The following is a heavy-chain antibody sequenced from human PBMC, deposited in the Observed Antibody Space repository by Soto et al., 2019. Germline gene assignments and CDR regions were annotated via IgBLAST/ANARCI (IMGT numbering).Heavy chain of an antibody. V-gene: IGHV4-61*01. J-gene: IGHJ4*02. D-gene: IGHD1-26*01. CDR2: IYYSGST. Sequence: SETLSLTCTVSGGSVSSGSYYWSWIRQPPGKGLEWIGYIYYSGSTNYNPSLKSRVTISVDTSKNQFSLKLSSVTAADTAVYYCARRYGGNFDFWGQGTLVTVSS. CDR1: GGSVSSGSYY. CDR3: ARRYGGNFDF.